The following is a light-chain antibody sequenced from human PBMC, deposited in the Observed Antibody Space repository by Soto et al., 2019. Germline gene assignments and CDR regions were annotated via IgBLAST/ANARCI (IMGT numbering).Light chain of an antibody. Sequence: DIQMTQSPSTLSASVGDRVTITCRASQNIRTWLSWYQQKPGKAPNLLIYKASTLKSGVPSRFSGSGSGTEFTLTISSLQPDDFATYYCQHYNSYSEAFGQGTTGDIK. V-gene: IGKV1-5*03. J-gene: IGKJ1*01. CDR2: KAS. CDR3: QHYNSYSEA. CDR1: QNIRTW.